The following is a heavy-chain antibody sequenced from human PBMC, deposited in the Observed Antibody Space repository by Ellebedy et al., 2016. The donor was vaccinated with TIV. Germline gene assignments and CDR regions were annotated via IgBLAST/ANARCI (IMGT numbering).Heavy chain of an antibody. V-gene: IGHV3-30*04. J-gene: IGHJ4*02. CDR2: ISYDGNNK. CDR3: ARDRSYSPTY. D-gene: IGHD1-26*01. CDR1: GFTFSNYA. Sequence: GGSLRLXXAASGFTFSNYAMNWVRQAPGKGLERVAFISYDGNNKYYADSVKGRFTLSRDNSKNTLYLEMNSLRAEDTAVYYCARDRSYSPTYWGQGTLVTVSS.